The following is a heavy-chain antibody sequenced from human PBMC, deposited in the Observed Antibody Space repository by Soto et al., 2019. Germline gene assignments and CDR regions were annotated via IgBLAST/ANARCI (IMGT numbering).Heavy chain of an antibody. J-gene: IGHJ4*02. CDR2: ISSSGSTI. CDR3: ARDRMYSSSWYSY. V-gene: IGHV3-11*01. D-gene: IGHD6-13*01. CDR1: GFTFSDYY. Sequence: GSLRLSCAASGFTFSDYYMSWIRQAPGKGLDWVSYISSSGSTIYYADSVKGRFTVSRDNAKNSLYLQMNSLRAEDTAMYYCARDRMYSSSWYSYWGQGTLVT.